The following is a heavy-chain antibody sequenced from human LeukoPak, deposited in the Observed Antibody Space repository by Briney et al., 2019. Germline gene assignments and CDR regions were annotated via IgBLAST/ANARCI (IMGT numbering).Heavy chain of an antibody. CDR3: AREGLRYFDWGFDY. CDR1: GGSISSYY. CDR2: IYTSGST. J-gene: IGHJ4*02. V-gene: IGHV4-4*07. D-gene: IGHD3-9*01. Sequence: SETLSLTCTVSGGSISSYYWSWIRQPARKGREGIGRIYTSGSTNYNPSLKSRVTISVDTSKNQFSLKLSSVTAADTAVYYCAREGLRYFDWGFDYWGQGTLVTVSS.